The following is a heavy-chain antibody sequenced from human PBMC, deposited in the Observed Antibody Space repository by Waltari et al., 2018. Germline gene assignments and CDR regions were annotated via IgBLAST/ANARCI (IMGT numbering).Heavy chain of an antibody. J-gene: IGHJ6*02. V-gene: IGHV3-9*01. CDR2: ISWNSNSI. CDR3: AKVKGRVLWLEGGMDV. D-gene: IGHD3-16*01. CDR1: GFSFEEYA. Sequence: EVQLVESGGGLVQPGRSLRLSCAVSGFSFEEYAMHWVRQVAGKGLEWVGGISWNSNSIGYGDPVKGRFLISRDNAKKSLYLQMNSLRSDDTALYYCAKVKGRVLWLEGGMDVWGQGTTVTVSS.